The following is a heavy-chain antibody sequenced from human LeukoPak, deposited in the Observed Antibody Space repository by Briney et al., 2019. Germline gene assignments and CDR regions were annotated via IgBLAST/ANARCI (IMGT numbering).Heavy chain of an antibody. CDR3: ARGVAWENSVPFDY. D-gene: IGHD5/OR15-5a*01. J-gene: IGHJ4*02. CDR1: GGTFSRYA. Sequence: GSSVKVSCKASGGTFSRYAISWVRQAPGQGLECMGRIIPIFGIANYAQKFQGRVTITADKSTSTAYMELSSLRSEDTAVYYCARGVAWENSVPFDYWGQGTLVTVSS. CDR2: IIPIFGIA. V-gene: IGHV1-69*04.